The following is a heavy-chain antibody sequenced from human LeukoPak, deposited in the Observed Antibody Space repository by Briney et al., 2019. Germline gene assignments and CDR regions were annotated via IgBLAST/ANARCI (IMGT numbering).Heavy chain of an antibody. V-gene: IGHV3-30*18. CDR3: AKGVGGSANYYYMDV. CDR2: ISYDGSNK. J-gene: IGHJ6*03. Sequence: GGSLRLSCAASGFTFSAHWMSWVRQAPGKGLEWVAVISYDGSNKYYADSVKGRFTISRDNSKNTLYLQMNSLRVEDTAVYYCAKGVGGSANYYYMDVWGKGTTVTVSS. CDR1: GFTFSAHW. D-gene: IGHD3-10*01.